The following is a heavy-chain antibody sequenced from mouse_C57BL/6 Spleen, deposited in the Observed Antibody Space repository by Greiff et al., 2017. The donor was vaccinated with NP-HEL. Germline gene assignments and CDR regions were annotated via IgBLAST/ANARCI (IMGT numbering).Heavy chain of an antibody. D-gene: IGHD2-5*01. CDR3: ARIYYSNFAMDY. V-gene: IGHV7-3*01. J-gene: IGHJ4*01. CDR1: GFTFPDYY. Sequence: EVHLVESGGGLVQPGGSLSLSCAASGFTFPDYYMSWVRQPPGKALEWLGFIRNKANGYTTEYSASVKGRFTISRDNSQSILYLQMNALRAEDSATYYCARIYYSNFAMDYWGQGTSVTVSS. CDR2: IRNKANGYTT.